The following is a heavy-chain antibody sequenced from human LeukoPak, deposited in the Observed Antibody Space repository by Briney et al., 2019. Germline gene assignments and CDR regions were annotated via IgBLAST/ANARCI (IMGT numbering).Heavy chain of an antibody. V-gene: IGHV4-39*07. Sequence: PSETLSLTCTVSGGSISSSSYFWGWIRQPPEKGLEWIGSVFYTGDTYYSPSLKSRVTISVDTSKNQFSLKLSSVTAADTAVYYCAGSSSWYNWFDPWGQGTLVTVSS. CDR2: VFYTGDT. CDR3: AGSSSWYNWFDP. J-gene: IGHJ5*02. D-gene: IGHD6-13*01. CDR1: GGSISSSSYF.